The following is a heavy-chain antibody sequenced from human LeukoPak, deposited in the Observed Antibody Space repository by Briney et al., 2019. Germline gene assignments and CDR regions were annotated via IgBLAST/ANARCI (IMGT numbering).Heavy chain of an antibody. CDR2: ISSSSSYI. J-gene: IGHJ4*02. CDR3: AREDTMVRGVFDY. Sequence: GGSLRLSCAASGSTFSNYSMNWVRQAPGKGLEWVSSISSSSSYIYYADSVKGRFTISRDNAKNSLYLQMNSLRAEDTAVYYCAREDTMVRGVFDYWGQGTLVTVSS. CDR1: GSTFSNYS. V-gene: IGHV3-21*01. D-gene: IGHD3-10*01.